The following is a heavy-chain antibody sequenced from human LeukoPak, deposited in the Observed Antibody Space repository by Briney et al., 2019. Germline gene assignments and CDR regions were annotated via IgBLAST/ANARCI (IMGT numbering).Heavy chain of an antibody. V-gene: IGHV1-18*01. J-gene: IGHJ4*02. D-gene: IGHD3-16*01. CDR3: ARNWGAGHPINFDY. Sequence: GASVKVSCKASGYTFTSCGINWVRQAPGQGLEWMGWISGYNGDTNYAQKFQGRVTMTTDTSTNTAYMDLRRLRSDDTAVYYCARNWGAGHPINFDYWGQGTLVTVSS. CDR1: GYTFTSCG. CDR2: ISGYNGDT.